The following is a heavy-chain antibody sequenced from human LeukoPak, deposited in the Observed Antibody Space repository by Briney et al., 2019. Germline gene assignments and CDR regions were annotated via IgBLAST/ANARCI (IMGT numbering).Heavy chain of an antibody. D-gene: IGHD5/OR15-5a*01. J-gene: IGHJ4*02. CDR3: ANGGVHLRLLDY. CDR2: NSGRGGST. V-gene: IGHV3-23*01. Sequence: GGSLTLSCAASGFIFSSYAMSWVRQAPGKGLEWVPANSGRGGSTYYADSVKGRFTISRDNSENTLYLQMNSLRAEDTAVYYCANGGVHLRLLDYWGQGTLVTVSS. CDR1: GFIFSSYA.